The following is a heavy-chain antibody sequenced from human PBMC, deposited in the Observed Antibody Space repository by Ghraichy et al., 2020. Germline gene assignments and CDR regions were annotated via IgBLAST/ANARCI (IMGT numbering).Heavy chain of an antibody. CDR3: ARGDYDFWSSFYYGMDV. CDR2: INSDGSST. CDR1: GFTFSSYW. D-gene: IGHD3-3*01. V-gene: IGHV3-74*01. Sequence: GGSLRLSCAASGFTFSSYWMHWVRQAPGKGLEWVSRINSDGSSTSYADSVKGRFTISRDNAKNTLYLQMDSLRAEDTAVYYCARGDYDFWSSFYYGMDVWGQGTTVTVSS. J-gene: IGHJ6*02.